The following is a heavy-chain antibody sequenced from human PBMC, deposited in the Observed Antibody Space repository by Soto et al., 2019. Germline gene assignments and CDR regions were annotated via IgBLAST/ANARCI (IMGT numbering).Heavy chain of an antibody. V-gene: IGHV5-10-1*01. Sequence: PGESLKISCKGSGYSFTSYWISWVRQMPGKGLDWMGWIDPSDSYTNYSPSFQGHVTISADKSISTAYLQWSSLKASDTAMYYCARLRVGFGELLTYWGQGTLVTVSS. J-gene: IGHJ4*02. CDR1: GYSFTSYW. CDR3: ARLRVGFGELLTY. D-gene: IGHD3-10*01. CDR2: IDPSDSYT.